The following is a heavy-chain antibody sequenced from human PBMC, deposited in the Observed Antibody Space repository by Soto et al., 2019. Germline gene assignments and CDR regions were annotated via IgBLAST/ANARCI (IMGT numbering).Heavy chain of an antibody. Sequence: VHLVQSGAEVKKSGASVKVSCKASGFTLNEFGVSWVRQAPGQGLEWMGWISGHDGNTNFAQKYEGRVTMTIDSSTSTAYMELRNLRSDDTAMYYCAREEWFGQTPFDSWGQGTLVTVSS. CDR3: AREEWFGQTPFDS. V-gene: IGHV1-18*01. CDR2: ISGHDGNT. J-gene: IGHJ4*02. CDR1: GFTLNEFG. D-gene: IGHD3-10*01.